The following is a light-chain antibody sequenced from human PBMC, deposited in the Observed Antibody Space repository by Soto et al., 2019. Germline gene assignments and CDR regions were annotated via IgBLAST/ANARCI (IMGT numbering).Light chain of an antibody. CDR2: EVT. Sequence: LTQPASVSGSPGQSITISCTGTGSDIGAYNTVAWYQQHPRRVPKLMIYEVTNRPSGISNRFSGSKSGNTASLTISGLQAEDEGDYYCSSYTRGNTYVFGTGTKVT. V-gene: IGLV2-14*01. CDR1: GSDIGAYNT. CDR3: SSYTRGNTYV. J-gene: IGLJ1*01.